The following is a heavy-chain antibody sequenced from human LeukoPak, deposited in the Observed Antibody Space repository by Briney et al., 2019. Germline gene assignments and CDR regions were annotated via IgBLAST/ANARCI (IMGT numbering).Heavy chain of an antibody. CDR3: ARVSLVRGAPDYYFDY. Sequence: SETLSLTCTVSGGSISSGSYYWSWIRQPAGKGLEWIGRIYSSGSTNYNPSLKSRVTMSVDTSKNQFSLKLSSVTAADTAVYYCARVSLVRGAPDYYFDYWGQGTLVTVSS. J-gene: IGHJ4*02. CDR1: GGSISSGSYY. CDR2: IYSSGST. V-gene: IGHV4-61*02. D-gene: IGHD3-10*01.